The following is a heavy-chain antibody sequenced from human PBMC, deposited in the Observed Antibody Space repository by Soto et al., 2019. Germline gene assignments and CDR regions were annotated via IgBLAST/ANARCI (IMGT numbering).Heavy chain of an antibody. D-gene: IGHD6-13*01. Sequence: QVQLVQSGAEVKKPGSSVKVSCKASGGTFSSYTISWVRQAPGQGLEWMGRIIPILGIANYAQKFQGRVTNTADKSTSTAYMELSSLRSEDTAVYYCARRVKDYYGMDVWGQGTTVTVSS. V-gene: IGHV1-69*02. CDR1: GGTFSSYT. CDR2: IIPILGIA. J-gene: IGHJ6*02. CDR3: ARRVKDYYGMDV.